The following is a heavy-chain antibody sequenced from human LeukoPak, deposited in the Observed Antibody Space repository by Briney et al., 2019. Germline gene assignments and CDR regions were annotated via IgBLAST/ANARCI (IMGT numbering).Heavy chain of an antibody. CDR1: GFTFRNYW. D-gene: IGHD6-13*01. CDR3: ARGGSSPIDY. V-gene: IGHV3-7*01. J-gene: IGHJ4*02. Sequence: PGGSLRLSCTASGFTFRNYWMSWVRQAPGKGLEWVANIKEDGSEKYYVDSVKGRFTISRDNAKNSMYLQMNSLRAEDTAVYYCARGGSSPIDYWGQGTLVTVSS. CDR2: IKEDGSEK.